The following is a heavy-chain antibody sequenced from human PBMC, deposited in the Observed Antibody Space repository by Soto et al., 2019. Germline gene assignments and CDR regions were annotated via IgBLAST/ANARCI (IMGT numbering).Heavy chain of an antibody. V-gene: IGHV3-30*18. J-gene: IGHJ5*02. CDR3: SKRIKRRLHA. Sequence: QVQLAESGGGLVQPGRSLRLSCATSGFVSNDYDIHWVRQAPGKGLAWLASISYDGRNKYYADSVKGRFTISRDNSKNTLSLQTTTLGAEDTALYYCSKRIKRRLHAWGPGTLVTLSS. CDR1: GFVSNDYD. D-gene: IGHD2-21*01. CDR2: ISYDGRNK.